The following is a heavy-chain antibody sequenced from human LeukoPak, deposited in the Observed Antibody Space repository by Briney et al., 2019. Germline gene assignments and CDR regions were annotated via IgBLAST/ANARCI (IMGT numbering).Heavy chain of an antibody. J-gene: IGHJ4*02. CDR2: IIPIFGTA. CDR3: ARGGQLELPYYFDY. V-gene: IGHV1-69*13. Sequence: GASVKVSCKASGGTFSSYAISWVRQAPGQGLEWMGGIIPIFGTANYAQKFQGRVTITADESTSTAYMELSSLRSEDTAVYYCARGGQLELPYYFDYWGQGTLVTVSS. D-gene: IGHD1-7*01. CDR1: GGTFSSYA.